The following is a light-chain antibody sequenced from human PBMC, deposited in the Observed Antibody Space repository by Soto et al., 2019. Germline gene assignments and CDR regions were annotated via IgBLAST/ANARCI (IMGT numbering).Light chain of an antibody. CDR2: SNN. Sequence: QSVVTQPPSASGTPGQRVAISCSGGRSNIGRNTVNWYQQLPGTAPKLLIFSNNQRPSGVPDRFSGSKSDTSASLAISGLQSEDEGDYYCALWDDSLNGGVFGGGTKLTVL. CDR3: ALWDDSLNGGV. CDR1: RSNIGRNT. J-gene: IGLJ2*01. V-gene: IGLV1-44*01.